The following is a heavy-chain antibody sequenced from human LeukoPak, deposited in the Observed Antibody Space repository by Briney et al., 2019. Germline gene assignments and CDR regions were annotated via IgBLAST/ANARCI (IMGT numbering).Heavy chain of an antibody. Sequence: PSETLSLTCTVSGGSISSYYWSWIRQPPGKGLEWIGYIYYSGSTNYHPSLKSRVTISVDTSKNQFSLKLSSVTAADTAVYYCARVHCSGGSCYWSGVPNWFDPWGQGTLVTVSS. V-gene: IGHV4-59*01. CDR3: ARVHCSGGSCYWSGVPNWFDP. CDR2: IYYSGST. CDR1: GGSISSYY. J-gene: IGHJ5*02. D-gene: IGHD2-15*01.